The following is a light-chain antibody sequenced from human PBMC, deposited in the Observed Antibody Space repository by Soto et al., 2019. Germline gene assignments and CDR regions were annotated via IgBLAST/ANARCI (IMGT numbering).Light chain of an antibody. J-gene: IGLJ3*02. CDR3: SSFTSINTWV. CDR2: EVS. CDR1: SSDVGGYNY. V-gene: IGLV2-14*01. Sequence: QSALTQPASVSGSPGQSITISCTGTSSDVGGYNYVSWYQQHPGKAPKLMIYEVSNRTSGVSNRFSGSKSGNTASLTISGLQVEYEADYYCSSFTSINTWVFGGGTKVTVL.